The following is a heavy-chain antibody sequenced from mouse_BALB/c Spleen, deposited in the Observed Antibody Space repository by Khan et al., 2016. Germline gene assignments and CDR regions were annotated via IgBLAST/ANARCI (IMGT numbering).Heavy chain of an antibody. CDR1: GFSLTSYG. V-gene: IGHV2-6*02. D-gene: IGHD2-3*01. CDR3: ARRDDGGGAMDY. CDR2: IWSDGST. Sequence: QVPLKESGPGLVAPSQSLSITCTVSGFSLTSYGVHWVRQPPGKGLEWLVVIWSDGSTTYNSALKSRLSISKDNSKSQVFLKMNSLQTDDTAMYYCARRDDGGGAMDYWGQGTSVTVSS. J-gene: IGHJ4*01.